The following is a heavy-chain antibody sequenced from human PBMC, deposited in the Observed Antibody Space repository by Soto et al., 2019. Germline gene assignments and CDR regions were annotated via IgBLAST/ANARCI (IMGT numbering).Heavy chain of an antibody. V-gene: IGHV3-23*05. CDR1: GFRFRDYT. CDR2: ILSNYNT. CDR3: ARRVNGYFDY. D-gene: IGHD2-8*01. J-gene: IGHJ4*02. Sequence: WSLRLSCAASGFRFRDYTMSWVRQAPGKVLESISVILSNYNTYYTDSVRGRFTISRDSSKNMLYLEMNSLRAEDTAVYYCARRVNGYFDYWGQGA.